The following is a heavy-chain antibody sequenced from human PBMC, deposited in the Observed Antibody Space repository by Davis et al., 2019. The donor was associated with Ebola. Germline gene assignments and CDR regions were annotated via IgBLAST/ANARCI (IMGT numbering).Heavy chain of an antibody. V-gene: IGHV5-51*01. Sequence: KVSCKASGYIFANYWIGWVRQKPGKGLEWMGIIFPGDSETRYSPSFQGQVTISADKSISTAYLQWSSLKASDTAMYYCARGYCSGGSCPGYFDYWGQGTLVTVSS. D-gene: IGHD2-15*01. CDR1: GYIFANYW. CDR2: IFPGDSET. CDR3: ARGYCSGGSCPGYFDY. J-gene: IGHJ4*02.